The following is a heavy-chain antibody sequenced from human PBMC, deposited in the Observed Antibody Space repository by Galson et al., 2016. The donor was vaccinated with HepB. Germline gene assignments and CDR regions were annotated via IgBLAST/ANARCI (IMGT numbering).Heavy chain of an antibody. J-gene: IGHJ6*02. CDR1: GGSISSSSYY. Sequence: LSLTCTVSGGSISSSSYYWGWIRQPPGKGLEWIGSIFYSGSTYYNPSLKSRVTISGDTSKNQFSLKVSSVTAADTAVYYCARRGGADYSYAMDVWGQGTTVTVSS. V-gene: IGHV4-39*01. CDR2: IFYSGST. D-gene: IGHD2-15*01. CDR3: ARRGGADYSYAMDV.